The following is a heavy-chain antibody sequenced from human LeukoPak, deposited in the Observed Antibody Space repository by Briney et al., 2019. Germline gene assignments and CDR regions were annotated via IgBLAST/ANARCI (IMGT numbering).Heavy chain of an antibody. D-gene: IGHD3-10*01. CDR3: ARDDRGAQGDAFDI. CDR2: ISYEGSNK. J-gene: IGHJ3*02. V-gene: IGHV3-30*04. Sequence: GGSLRLSCAASGFTFSSYAMYWVRQAPGKGLEWVAGISYEGSNKYYADSVKGRFTISRDNSKNTLYLQMNSLRAEDTAVYYCARDDRGAQGDAFDIWGQGTMVTVSS. CDR1: GFTFSSYA.